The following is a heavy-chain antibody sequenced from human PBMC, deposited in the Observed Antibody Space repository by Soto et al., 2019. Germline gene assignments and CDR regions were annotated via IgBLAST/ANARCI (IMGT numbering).Heavy chain of an antibody. CDR2: IWYDGSNK. J-gene: IGHJ5*02. V-gene: IGHV3-33*01. Sequence: QVQLVESGGGVVQPGRSLRLSCAASGFTFSSYGMHWVRQAPGKGLEWVAVIWYDGSNKYYADSVKGRFTISRDNSKNTLYLQMNSLRAEDTAVYYCARWRLEDSSGYGWFDPWGQGTLVTVSS. CDR1: GFTFSSYG. CDR3: ARWRLEDSSGYGWFDP. D-gene: IGHD3-22*01.